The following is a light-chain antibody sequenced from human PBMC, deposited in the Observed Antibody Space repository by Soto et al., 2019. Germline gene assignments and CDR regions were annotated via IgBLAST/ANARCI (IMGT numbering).Light chain of an antibody. V-gene: IGLV2-11*01. J-gene: IGLJ3*02. CDR2: DVS. CDR1: SSDVGGYNY. Sequence: QSALTQPRSVSGSPGQSVTISCTGTSSDVGGYNYVSWYQQHPGKAPKLMIDDVSKRPSGVPDRFSGSKSGNTASLTISGHQAEYEADYYCCSYAGSYTFTIWVCGGGTKLTVL. CDR3: CSYAGSYTFTIWV.